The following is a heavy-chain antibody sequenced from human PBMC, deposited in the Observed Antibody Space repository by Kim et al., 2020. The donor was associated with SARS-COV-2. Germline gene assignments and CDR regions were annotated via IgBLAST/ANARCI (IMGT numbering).Heavy chain of an antibody. CDR2: INPNSGGT. CDR1: GYTFTGYY. J-gene: IGHJ4*02. D-gene: IGHD5-12*01. V-gene: IGHV1-2*02. Sequence: ASVKVSCKASGYTFTGYYMHWVRQAPGQGLEWMGWINPNSGGTNYAQKFQGRVTMTRDTSISTAYMELSRLRSDDTAVYYCARVFRRDGYNSFDYWGQGTLVTVSS. CDR3: ARVFRRDGYNSFDY.